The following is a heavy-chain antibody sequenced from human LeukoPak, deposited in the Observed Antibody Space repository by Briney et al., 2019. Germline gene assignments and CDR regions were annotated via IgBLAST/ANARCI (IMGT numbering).Heavy chain of an antibody. CDR3: ARIAFCGGDCLDAFDI. J-gene: IGHJ3*02. V-gene: IGHV3-7*01. CDR1: GFTFSTYW. CDR2: IKQDGSLK. D-gene: IGHD2-21*02. Sequence: GGSLRLSCAASGFTFSTYWMSWVRQAPVKGLEWVANIKQDGSLKYYVDSVKGRFTISRDNAKNSLYLQMNSLRAEDTAVYYCARIAFCGGDCLDAFDIWGQGTMVTVSS.